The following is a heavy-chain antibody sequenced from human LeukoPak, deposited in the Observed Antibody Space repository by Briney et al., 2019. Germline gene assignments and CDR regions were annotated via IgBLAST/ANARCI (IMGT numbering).Heavy chain of an antibody. CDR3: ARVDYGDYQPPFDY. CDR2: INTNTGNP. J-gene: IGHJ4*02. D-gene: IGHD4-17*01. V-gene: IGHV7-4-1*02. Sequence: ASVKVSCKASGYTFTSYAMNWVRQAPGQGLEWMGWINTNTGNPTYAQGFTGRFVFSLDTSVSTAYLQISSLKAEDTAVYYCARVDYGDYQPPFDYWGQGTLVTVSS. CDR1: GYTFTSYA.